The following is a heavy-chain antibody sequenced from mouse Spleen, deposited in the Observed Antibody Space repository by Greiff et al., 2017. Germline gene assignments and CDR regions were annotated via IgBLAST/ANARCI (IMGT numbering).Heavy chain of an antibody. CDR1: GYTFTSYW. CDR2: IHPNSGST. V-gene: IGHV1-64*01. J-gene: IGHJ4*01. D-gene: IGHD1-2*01. CDR3: AREGRFTTATGAMDY. Sequence: QVQLQQPGAELVKPGASVKLSCKASGYTFTSYWMHWVKQRPGLGLEWIGMIHPNSGSTNYNEKFKSKATLTVDKSSSTAYMQLSSLTSEDSAVYYCAREGRFTTATGAMDYWGQGTSVTVSS.